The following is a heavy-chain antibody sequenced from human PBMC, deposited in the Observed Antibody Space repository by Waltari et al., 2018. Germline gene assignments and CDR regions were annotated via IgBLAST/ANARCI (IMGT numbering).Heavy chain of an antibody. CDR3: AKSHLLYFDWWGGMDV. J-gene: IGHJ6*02. CDR2: VSYDGRKE. V-gene: IGHV3-30*18. Sequence: QARLVESGGVVVQPGKTLRLSCVGSEFTFSNYGMHWVRQAPGKGLEWVAVVSYDGRKEYYADSLKGRFTISRDNSKSTLYLEMNGLTVEDTATYYCAKSHLLYFDWWGGMDVWGQGTTVTVSS. CDR1: EFTFSNYG. D-gene: IGHD3-9*01.